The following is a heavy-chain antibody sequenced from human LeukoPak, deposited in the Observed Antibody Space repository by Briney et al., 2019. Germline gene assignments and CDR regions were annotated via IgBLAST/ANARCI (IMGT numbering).Heavy chain of an antibody. Sequence: ASVKVSCKASGYSFTSYDINWVRQATGQGLEWMGWMNPNSGNIGYAQKFQDRVTMTRNTSINTAYMELSSLRSEDTAMYYCARWRNLDGMDVWGQGTTVTVSS. CDR2: MNPNSGNI. CDR3: ARWRNLDGMDV. V-gene: IGHV1-8*01. CDR1: GYSFTSYD. D-gene: IGHD1-14*01. J-gene: IGHJ6*02.